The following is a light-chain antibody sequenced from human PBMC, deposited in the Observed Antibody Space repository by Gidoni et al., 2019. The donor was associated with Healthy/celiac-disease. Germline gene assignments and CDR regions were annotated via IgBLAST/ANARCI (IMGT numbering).Light chain of an antibody. V-gene: IGKV1-9*01. CDR3: QQLNSYPFA. Sequence: DIQLTQSPSFLSASVGDRVTITCRASQGITTYLAWYQQKPGKAPELLIYAASTLQSGVPSRFRGSGSGTEFTLTVSSLQPEDFATYYCQQLNSYPFAFGPGTKVDIK. CDR2: AAS. CDR1: QGITTY. J-gene: IGKJ3*01.